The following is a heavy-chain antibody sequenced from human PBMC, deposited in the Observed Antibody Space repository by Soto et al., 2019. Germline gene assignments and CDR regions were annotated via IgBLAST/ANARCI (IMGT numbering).Heavy chain of an antibody. J-gene: IGHJ6*02. CDR2: IYYSGST. Sequence: PSETLSLTCTVSGGSISSGGYYWSWIRQHPGKGLEWIGYIYYSGSTYYNPSLKSRVTISVDTSKNQFSLKLSSVTAADTAVYYCARDEYCSSTSCYLDHYGMDVWGQGTKVTVSS. D-gene: IGHD2-2*01. CDR1: GGSISSGGYY. CDR3: ARDEYCSSTSCYLDHYGMDV. V-gene: IGHV4-31*03.